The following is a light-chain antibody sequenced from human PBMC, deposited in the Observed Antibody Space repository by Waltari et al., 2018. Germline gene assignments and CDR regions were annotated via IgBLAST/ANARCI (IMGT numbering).Light chain of an antibody. Sequence: SYELTQPLSVSVALGQTARITCGGNNIGSKNVHWYQQKPGQAPVRVIDRDSNRPSGIPERFSGSNSGNTATLTISRAQAGDEADYYCQVWDSSTVGVFGTGTKVTVL. J-gene: IGLJ1*01. V-gene: IGLV3-9*01. CDR3: QVWDSSTVGV. CDR2: RDS. CDR1: NIGSKN.